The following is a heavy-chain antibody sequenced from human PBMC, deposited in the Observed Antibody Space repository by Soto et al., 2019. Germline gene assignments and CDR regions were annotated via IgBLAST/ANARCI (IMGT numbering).Heavy chain of an antibody. V-gene: IGHV3-48*03. D-gene: IGHD1-26*01. CDR1: GFTFSSYE. Sequence: LRLSCAASGFTFSSYEMNWVRQAPGKGLEWVSYISSSGSTIYYADSVKGRFTISRDNAKNSLYLQMNSLRAEDTAVYYCARDPGWDGAFDIWGQGTMVTVSS. CDR3: ARDPGWDGAFDI. CDR2: ISSSGSTI. J-gene: IGHJ3*02.